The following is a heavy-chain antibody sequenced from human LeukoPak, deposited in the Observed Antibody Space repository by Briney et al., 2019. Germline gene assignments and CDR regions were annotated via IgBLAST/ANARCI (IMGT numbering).Heavy chain of an antibody. D-gene: IGHD5-18*01. CDR2: SSGSGGST. CDR3: AKDHRIHPTLGYSYGLDY. Sequence: GGSLGLSCAASGFTFSSYGMSWVRQAPGKGLEWVSGSSGSGGSTYYADSVKGRFTISRDNSKNTLYLQMNSLRAEDTAVYYCAKDHRIHPTLGYSYGLDYWGQGTLVTVSS. CDR1: GFTFSSYG. V-gene: IGHV3-23*01. J-gene: IGHJ4*02.